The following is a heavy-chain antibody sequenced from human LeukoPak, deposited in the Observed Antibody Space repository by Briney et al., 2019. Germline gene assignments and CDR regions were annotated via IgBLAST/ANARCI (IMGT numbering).Heavy chain of an antibody. Sequence: SETLSLTCAVSGGYISTYYWSWIRQPPGKGLEWIGYIYYGGNTYYNPSLKSRVTISVDTSKNQFSLKLRSVTAADTAVYYCARLDYYDAYDSHGDHWGQGTLVTVSS. D-gene: IGHD3-22*01. CDR1: GGYISTYY. V-gene: IGHV4-59*08. J-gene: IGHJ4*02. CDR2: IYYGGNT. CDR3: ARLDYYDAYDSHGDH.